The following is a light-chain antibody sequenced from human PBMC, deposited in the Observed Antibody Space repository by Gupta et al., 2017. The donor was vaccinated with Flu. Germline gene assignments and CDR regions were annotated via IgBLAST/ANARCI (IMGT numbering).Light chain of an antibody. J-gene: IGKJ1*01. CDR1: QSISSW. CDR2: RSS. Sequence: DIQMTQSPSTLSASVGDRVTITCRASQSISSWLDWYQQKPGEAPKLLIFRSSSLQSGVPSRFSGSGSGTEFTLTISSLQPDDFATYHCQQYSSSSRTFGQGTKVEI. V-gene: IGKV1-5*03. CDR3: QQYSSSSRT.